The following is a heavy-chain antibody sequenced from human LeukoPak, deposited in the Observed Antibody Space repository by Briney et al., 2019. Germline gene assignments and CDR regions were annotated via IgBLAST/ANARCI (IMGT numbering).Heavy chain of an antibody. V-gene: IGHV3-7*01. Sequence: PGGSLRLSCIASGFNFKTSWMSWVRQAPGKGLEWVASLKEDEREKYYVDSLKGRFTISRDNAKNSRYLQMNSLRVEDAAVYYCARYRSSWSLINWYSDLWGRGTLVTVSS. CDR2: LKEDEREK. J-gene: IGHJ2*01. CDR1: GFNFKTSW. CDR3: ARYRSSWSLINWYSDL. D-gene: IGHD2-8*02.